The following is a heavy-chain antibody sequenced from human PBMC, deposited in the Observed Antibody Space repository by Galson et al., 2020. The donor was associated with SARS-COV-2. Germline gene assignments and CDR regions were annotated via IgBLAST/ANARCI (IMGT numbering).Heavy chain of an antibody. CDR3: ARESRWDLYFDF. Sequence: SETLSLTCTVSGGSIISGAYYWSWIRQPAGKGLEWIGSIYTTTSDTNYNPPLKSRVTISVDTSKSQFSLRLTSVTAADTAVYYCARESRWDLYFDFWGQGTLVTVSS. J-gene: IGHJ4*02. V-gene: IGHV4-61*02. D-gene: IGHD1-26*01. CDR2: IYTTTSDT. CDR1: GGSIISGAYY.